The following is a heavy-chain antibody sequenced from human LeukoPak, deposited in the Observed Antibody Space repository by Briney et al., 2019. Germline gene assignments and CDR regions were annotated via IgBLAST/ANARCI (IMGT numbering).Heavy chain of an antibody. CDR2: ISAYNGNT. V-gene: IGHV1-18*01. Sequence: ASVTVSCKASGYTFTSYGISWVRQAPGQGLEWMGWISAYNGNTNYAQKLQGRVTMTTDTPTSTAYMELRSLRSDDTAVYYCARSLLNALRFLEWLNYMDVWGKGTTVTVSS. CDR3: ARSLLNALRFLEWLNYMDV. CDR1: GYTFTSYG. D-gene: IGHD3-3*01. J-gene: IGHJ6*03.